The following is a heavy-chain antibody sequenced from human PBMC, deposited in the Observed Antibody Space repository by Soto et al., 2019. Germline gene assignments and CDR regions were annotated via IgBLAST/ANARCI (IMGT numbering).Heavy chain of an antibody. J-gene: IGHJ4*02. Sequence: SETLSLTCTVSGGSISSYYWSWIRQPPGKGLEWIGYIYYSGSTNYNPSLKSRVTISVDTSKNQFSLKLSSVTAADTAVYYCARDRGSLTFDYWGQGTLVTAPQ. V-gene: IGHV4-59*01. CDR1: GGSISSYY. CDR2: IYYSGST. CDR3: ARDRGSLTFDY. D-gene: IGHD3-10*01.